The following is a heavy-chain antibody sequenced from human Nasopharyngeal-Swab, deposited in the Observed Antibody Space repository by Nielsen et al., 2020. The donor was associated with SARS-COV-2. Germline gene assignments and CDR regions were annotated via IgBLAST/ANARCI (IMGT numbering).Heavy chain of an antibody. Sequence: GESLKISCAASGFTFSSYAMSWGRQAPGKGLEWVSAISGSGGSTYYADSVKGRFTISRDNTKNTLYLQMNSLRAEDTAVYYCAKDGGLTASPYYYYYGMDVWGQGTTVTVSS. D-gene: IGHD7-27*01. V-gene: IGHV3-23*01. CDR3: AKDGGLTASPYYYYYGMDV. CDR2: ISGSGGST. J-gene: IGHJ6*02. CDR1: GFTFSSYA.